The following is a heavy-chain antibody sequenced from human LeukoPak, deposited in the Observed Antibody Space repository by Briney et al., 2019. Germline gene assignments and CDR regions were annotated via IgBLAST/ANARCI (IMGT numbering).Heavy chain of an antibody. CDR2: IYPGDSDT. Sequence: GESLQISFKGSGSRFTSYWIGWVRQMPGKGLEWMGIIYPGDSDTRYSPSFQGQVTISADKSISTAYLQWSSLKASDTAMYYCARPLAYYYDSSGPTDAFDIWGQGTMVTVSS. V-gene: IGHV5-51*01. D-gene: IGHD3-22*01. CDR1: GSRFTSYW. CDR3: ARPLAYYYDSSGPTDAFDI. J-gene: IGHJ3*02.